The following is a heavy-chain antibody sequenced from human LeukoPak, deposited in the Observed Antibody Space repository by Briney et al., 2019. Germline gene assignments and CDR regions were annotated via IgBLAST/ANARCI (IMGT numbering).Heavy chain of an antibody. CDR2: INPSGGST. Sequence: GASVKVSCKASGYTFTSYYMHWVRQAPGQGLEWMGIINPSGGSTSYAQKFQGRVTMTRDTSSSTVYMELSSLRSEDTAVYYCARELGVVPDYYYYYMDVWGKGTTVTVSS. J-gene: IGHJ6*03. D-gene: IGHD2-2*01. CDR1: GYTFTSYY. V-gene: IGHV1-46*01. CDR3: ARELGVVPDYYYYYMDV.